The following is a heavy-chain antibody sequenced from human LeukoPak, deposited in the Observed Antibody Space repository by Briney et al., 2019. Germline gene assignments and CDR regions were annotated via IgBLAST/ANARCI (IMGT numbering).Heavy chain of an antibody. D-gene: IGHD5-24*01. J-gene: IGHJ3*02. V-gene: IGHV1-46*01. CDR1: GYTFTSYN. CDR2: IKPSGDNT. Sequence: GASVKVSCKTSGYTFTSYNLHWVRQAPGQRLEWMGIIKPSGDNTHYAQKFQGRFTMTSDTSTSSVYMELRSLISADTAVYYCARVRDGYNDAYDIWGQGTMVTVTS. CDR3: ARVRDGYNDAYDI.